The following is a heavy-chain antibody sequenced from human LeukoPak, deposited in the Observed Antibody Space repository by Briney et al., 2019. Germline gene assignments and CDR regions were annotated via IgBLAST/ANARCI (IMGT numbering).Heavy chain of an antibody. CDR3: ARDRPRGPSSSWRYYMDV. CDR1: GFTFSNYN. J-gene: IGHJ6*03. Sequence: GGSLRLSCAASGFTFSNYNMNWVRQAPGKGLEWVSSIGSGSIYIYYADSVKGRFTISRDNAKNSLYLQMNSLRAEDTAAYYCARDRPRGPSSSWRYYMDVWGKGTTVTVSS. D-gene: IGHD6-6*01. CDR2: IGSGSIYI. V-gene: IGHV3-21*01.